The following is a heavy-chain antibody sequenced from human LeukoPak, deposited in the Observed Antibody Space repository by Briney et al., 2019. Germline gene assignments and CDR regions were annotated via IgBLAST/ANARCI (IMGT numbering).Heavy chain of an antibody. CDR2: MYTSGTT. J-gene: IGHJ1*01. V-gene: IGHV4-4*07. Sequence: PSETLSLTCTVSGGSISSYYWSWIRQPAGKGLEWIGHMYTSGTTNYNPSLKSRVTMSVDTSKNQFSLKLSSVTAADTAVYYCARDQDWGSEHWGQGTQVIVSS. D-gene: IGHD3-16*01. CDR3: ARDQDWGSEH. CDR1: GGSISSYY.